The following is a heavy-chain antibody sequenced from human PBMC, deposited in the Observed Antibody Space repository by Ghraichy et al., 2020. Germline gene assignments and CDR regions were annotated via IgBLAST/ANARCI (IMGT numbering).Heavy chain of an antibody. CDR1: GGSISSYY. CDR3: ERHSGHSSSLLGY. V-gene: IGHV4-59*08. Sequence: SEPLSLTCTVSGGSISSYYWSWIRQPPGKGLEWIGSIYYSGSTNYNHSLKSRVTISVDTAKNQFSLKLSSVTAADTAVYYCERHSGHSSSLLGYWGQGTLVTVSS. D-gene: IGHD6-13*01. J-gene: IGHJ4*02. CDR2: IYYSGST.